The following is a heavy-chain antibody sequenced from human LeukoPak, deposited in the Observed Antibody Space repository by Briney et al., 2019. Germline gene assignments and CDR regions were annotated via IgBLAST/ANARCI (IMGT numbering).Heavy chain of an antibody. D-gene: IGHD2-15*01. CDR1: GFTFSSYG. V-gene: IGHV3-30*02. CDR2: IRYDGSNK. J-gene: IGHJ5*02. CDR3: ARAGCSGGRCYSVWFDP. Sequence: PGGSLRLSCAASGFTFSSYGMHWVRQAPGKGLEWVAFIRYDGSNKYYADSVKGRFTISRDNSKNTLYLQMYSLRAEDTAVYYCARAGCSGGRCYSVWFDPWGQGTLVTVST.